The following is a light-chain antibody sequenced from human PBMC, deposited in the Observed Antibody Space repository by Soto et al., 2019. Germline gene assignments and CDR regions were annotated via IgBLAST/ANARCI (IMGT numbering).Light chain of an antibody. V-gene: IGLV1-40*01. Sequence: QPVLTQPPSVSGAPGQRVTISCTGSSSNIGATYVHWYQQLPGTAPKLLIYGNSNRPSGVPDRFSGSKSGTSASLAITGLQAEDEADYYCQSYDSSLSGSVFGGGTKVTVL. CDR2: GNS. CDR3: QSYDSSLSGSV. J-gene: IGLJ3*02. CDR1: SSNIGATY.